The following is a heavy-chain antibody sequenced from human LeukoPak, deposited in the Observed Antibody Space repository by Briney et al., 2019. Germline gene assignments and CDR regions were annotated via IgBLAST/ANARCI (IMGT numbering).Heavy chain of an antibody. V-gene: IGHV1-18*01. CDR3: ATATQPRGYFLH. Sequence: GASVKASCKASGYTFTTYSLAWVRQAPGQSLEWMGWISVNNGGTSYAQSFQDRVTLTRDTSTNTAYLELRSLRSDDTAIIYCATATQPRGYFLHWGQGTLVTVSS. D-gene: IGHD2-2*01. CDR2: ISVNNGGT. CDR1: GYTFTTYS. J-gene: IGHJ1*01.